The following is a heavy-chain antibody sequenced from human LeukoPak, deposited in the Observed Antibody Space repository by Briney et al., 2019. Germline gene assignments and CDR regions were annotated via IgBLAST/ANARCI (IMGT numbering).Heavy chain of an antibody. CDR3: ARDGDSRGTGAFDI. J-gene: IGHJ3*02. D-gene: IGHD1-1*01. V-gene: IGHV4-61*01. CDR2: IYYSGST. CDR1: GGSVSSGSYC. Sequence: SETLSLTCTVSGGSVSSGSYCWSWIRQPPGKGLEWIGYIYYSGSTNYNPSLKSRVTISVDTSKNQFSLKLSSVTAADTAVYYCARDGDSRGTGAFDIWGQGTMVTVSS.